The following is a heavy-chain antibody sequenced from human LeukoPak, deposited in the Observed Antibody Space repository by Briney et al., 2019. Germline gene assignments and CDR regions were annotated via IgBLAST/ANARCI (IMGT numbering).Heavy chain of an antibody. CDR1: GFTFSSYA. Sequence: GGSLRLSCAASGFTFSSYAMSWVRQAPGKGLEWVSAISGSSGSTYYAASVKGRFTIPRDNSKNTLNLQMNSLRAEDTAVYYCAKDLDDSGIDPVFDYWGQGTLVTVS. CDR2: ISGSSGST. CDR3: AKDLDDSGIDPVFDY. D-gene: IGHD3-10*01. V-gene: IGHV3-23*01. J-gene: IGHJ4*02.